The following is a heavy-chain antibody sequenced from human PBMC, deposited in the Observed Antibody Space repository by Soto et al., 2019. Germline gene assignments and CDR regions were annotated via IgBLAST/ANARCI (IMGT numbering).Heavy chain of an antibody. J-gene: IGHJ6*02. V-gene: IGHV4-39*01. CDR3: ARTSYCSSTSCHRAYYYYGMDV. Sequence: SETLSLTCTVSGGSISSSSYYWGWIRQPPGKGLEWIGSIYYSGSTYYNPSLKSRVTISVDTSKNQFSLKLSSVTAADTAVYYCARTSYCSSTSCHRAYYYYGMDVWGQGTTVTVSS. D-gene: IGHD2-2*02. CDR2: IYYSGST. CDR1: GGSISSSSYY.